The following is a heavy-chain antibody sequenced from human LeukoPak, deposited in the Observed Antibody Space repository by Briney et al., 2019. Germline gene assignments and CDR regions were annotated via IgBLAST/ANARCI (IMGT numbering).Heavy chain of an antibody. CDR3: ASNRIAAAEGVADY. J-gene: IGHJ4*02. CDR1: GGSISIYY. CDR2: IYTSGST. V-gene: IGHV4-4*07. Sequence: NPSETLSLTCTVSGGSISIYYWSWIRQPAGKGLEWIGRIYTSGSTNYNPSLKSRVTMSVDTSKNQFSLKLSSVTAADTAVYYCASNRIAAAEGVADYWGQGTLVTVSS. D-gene: IGHD6-13*01.